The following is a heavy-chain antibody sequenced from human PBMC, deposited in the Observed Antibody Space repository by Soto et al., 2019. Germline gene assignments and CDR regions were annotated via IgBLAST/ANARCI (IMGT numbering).Heavy chain of an antibody. CDR2: IFSSGST. Sequence: SETLSLTCTVSGGSINTFYWSWVRQPAGKGLEWIGRIFSSGSTSFNPSLESRVAMSVDTSKNHFSLNLSSVTAADMAVYYCAREGSYSAYNFAHGIQLWSFDFWGQGALITVSS. J-gene: IGHJ4*02. V-gene: IGHV4-4*07. CDR1: GGSINTFY. D-gene: IGHD5-12*01. CDR3: AREGSYSAYNFAHGIQLWSFDF.